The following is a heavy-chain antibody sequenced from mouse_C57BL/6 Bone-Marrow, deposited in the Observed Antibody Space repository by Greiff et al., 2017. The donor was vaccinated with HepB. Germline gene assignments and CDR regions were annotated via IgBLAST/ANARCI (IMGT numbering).Heavy chain of an antibody. CDR3: ARGGLRRRAMDY. V-gene: IGHV1-81*01. D-gene: IGHD2-4*01. CDR1: GYTFTSYG. J-gene: IGHJ4*01. CDR2: IYPRSGNT. Sequence: QVHVKQSGAELARPGASVKLSCKASGYTFTSYGISWVKQRTGQGLEWIGEIYPRSGNTYYNEKFKGKATLTADKSSSTAYMELRSLTSEDSAVYFCARGGLRRRAMDYWGQGTSVTVSS.